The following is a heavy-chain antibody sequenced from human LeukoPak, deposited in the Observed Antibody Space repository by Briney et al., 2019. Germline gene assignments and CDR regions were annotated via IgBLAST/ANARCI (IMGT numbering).Heavy chain of an antibody. D-gene: IGHD2-2*01. CDR2: IYYSGST. Sequence: PSETLSLTCTVSGGSISSGDYYWSWIRQPPGKGLEWIGYIYYSGSTYYNPSLKSRVTISVDTSRNQFSLKLSSVTAADTAVYYCARSVDCSSTSCYHYWYFDLWGRGTLVTVSS. V-gene: IGHV4-30-4*01. CDR3: ARSVDCSSTSCYHYWYFDL. CDR1: GGSISSGDYY. J-gene: IGHJ2*01.